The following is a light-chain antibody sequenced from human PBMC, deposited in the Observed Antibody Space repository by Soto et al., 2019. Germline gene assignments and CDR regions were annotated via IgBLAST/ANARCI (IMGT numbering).Light chain of an antibody. Sequence: EIVLTQSPVTLSLSPLERATLSCIASQSFSSTYLAWYQQNRGQAPRLLIYGASSRAPGIPDRFSGSGSGTDFTLTISRLEPEDFAVYYCQQYGSSRWTFGQGTKVDIK. CDR3: QQYGSSRWT. V-gene: IGKV3-20*01. CDR1: QSFSSTY. CDR2: GAS. J-gene: IGKJ1*01.